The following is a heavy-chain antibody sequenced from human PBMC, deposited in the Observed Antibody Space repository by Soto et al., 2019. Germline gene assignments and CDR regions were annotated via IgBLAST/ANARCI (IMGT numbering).Heavy chain of an antibody. V-gene: IGHV3-30*03. CDR1: GFTFSDYA. CDR3: GPDTLDY. CDR2: VSHDGRNT. Sequence: HPGGSLRLSCAASGFTFSDYAMHWVRQAPGKGLEWVAVVSHDGRNTHYADSVKGRFTISRDNSKNTLYLQMNSLRVEDTAVYYCGPDTLDYWGQGTLVTVSS. J-gene: IGHJ4*02.